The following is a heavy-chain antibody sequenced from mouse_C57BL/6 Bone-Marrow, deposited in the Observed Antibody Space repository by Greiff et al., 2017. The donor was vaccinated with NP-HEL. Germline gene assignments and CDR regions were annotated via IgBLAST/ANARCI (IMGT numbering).Heavy chain of an antibody. V-gene: IGHV1-54*01. J-gene: IGHJ2*01. CDR2: INPGSGGT. D-gene: IGHD2-1*01. Sequence: QVQLQQSGAELVRPGTSVKVSCTASGYAFTNYLIEWVKQRPGQGLEWIGVINPGSGGTNYNEKFKGKATLTADKSSSTAYMQLSSLTSEDSAVYFCARYLYPGSFDYWGQGTTLTVSS. CDR1: GYAFTNYL. CDR3: ARYLYPGSFDY.